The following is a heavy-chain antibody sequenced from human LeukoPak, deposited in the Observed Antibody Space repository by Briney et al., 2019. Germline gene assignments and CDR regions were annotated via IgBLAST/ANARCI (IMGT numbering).Heavy chain of an antibody. CDR1: GGSISSGGYY. J-gene: IGHJ5*02. CDR3: ARDAGGPYCSSTSCPNWFDP. D-gene: IGHD2-2*01. CDR2: IYYSWST. V-gene: IGHV4-31*03. Sequence: PSETLSLTCTVSGGSISSGGYYWSWIRQHPGKGLEWIGYIYYSWSTYYNPSLKSRVTISVDTSQTQFSLTLSSVTAADTAVYYCARDAGGPYCSSTSCPNWFDPWGQGTLVTVSS.